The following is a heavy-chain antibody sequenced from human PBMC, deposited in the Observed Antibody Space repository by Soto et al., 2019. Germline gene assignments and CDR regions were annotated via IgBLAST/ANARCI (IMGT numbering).Heavy chain of an antibody. D-gene: IGHD2-15*01. CDR2: ISGSGRST. V-gene: IGHV3-23*01. CDR1: GFTFSNDA. CDR3: ARDDGNICSGGSCYFQAPDY. J-gene: IGHJ4*02. Sequence: EVQLLESGGGSVQPGGSLRLSCSASGFTFSNDAMSWVRQAPGKGLEWVASISGSGRSTNYADSVKGRFTISRDNSKNTLAVQMSSLRAEDTALYYCARDDGNICSGGSCYFQAPDYWGQGTLVTVSP.